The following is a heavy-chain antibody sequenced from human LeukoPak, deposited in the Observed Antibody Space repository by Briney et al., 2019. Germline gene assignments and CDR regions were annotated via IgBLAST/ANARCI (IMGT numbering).Heavy chain of an antibody. V-gene: IGHV3-7*01. Sequence: GGSLRLSCAASGFTFSNYWMNWVRQAPGKGLEWVANMKQDGSEKYYVDSVKGRFTISRDNAKNSLYLQMNSLRAEDTAVYYCARSADLDYWGQGTLVTVSS. CDR2: MKQDGSEK. J-gene: IGHJ4*02. CDR3: ARSADLDY. CDR1: GFTFSNYW.